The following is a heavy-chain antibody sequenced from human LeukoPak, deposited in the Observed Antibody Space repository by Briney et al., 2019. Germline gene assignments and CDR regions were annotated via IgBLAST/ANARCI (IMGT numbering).Heavy chain of an antibody. V-gene: IGHV3-21*01. D-gene: IGHD3-10*01. Sequence: GGSLRLSCAASGLTFSSYSMNWVRQAPGKGLEWVSSITGGSGYIYYADSVKGRFTISRDNAKNSLYLLINSLRAEDTAVYYCAREGYYGSDSEYYYYYYMDVWGKGTTVTVSS. CDR1: GLTFSSYS. J-gene: IGHJ6*03. CDR2: ITGGSGYI. CDR3: AREGYYGSDSEYYYYYYMDV.